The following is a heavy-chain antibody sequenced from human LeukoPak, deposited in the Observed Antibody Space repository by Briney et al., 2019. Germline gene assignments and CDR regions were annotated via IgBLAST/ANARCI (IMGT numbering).Heavy chain of an antibody. D-gene: IGHD6-19*01. CDR2: ISSSSSYI. V-gene: IGHV3-21*01. CDR1: GFTFSSYS. CDR3: ARPMAVAGTDDAFDI. Sequence: PWGSLRLSCAASGFTFSSYSMNWVRQAPGKGLEWGSSISSSSSYIYYADSVKGRFTISRDNAKNSLYLQMNSLRAEDTAVYYCARPMAVAGTDDAFDIWGQGTMVTVSS. J-gene: IGHJ3*02.